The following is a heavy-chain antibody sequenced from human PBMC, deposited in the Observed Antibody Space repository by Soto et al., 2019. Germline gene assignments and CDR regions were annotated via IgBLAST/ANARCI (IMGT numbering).Heavy chain of an antibody. J-gene: IGHJ6*02. CDR3: ARGRYDSTSRQSYGMDV. CDR2: ISYDGSNK. Sequence: PGGSLRLSCAASGFTFSSYAMHWVRQAPGKGLEWVAVISYDGSNKYYADSVKGRFTISRDNSKNTLYLQMNSLRAEDTAVYYCARGRYDSTSRQSYGMDVWGQGTTVTVSS. D-gene: IGHD3-22*01. V-gene: IGHV3-30-3*01. CDR1: GFTFSSYA.